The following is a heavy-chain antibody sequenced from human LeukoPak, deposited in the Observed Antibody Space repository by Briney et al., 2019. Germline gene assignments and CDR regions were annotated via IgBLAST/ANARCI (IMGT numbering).Heavy chain of an antibody. CDR1: GFTFSSYG. CDR2: ISYDGSNK. D-gene: IGHD1-26*01. Sequence: GGSLRLSCAASGFTFSSYGMHWVRQAPGKGLEWVAVISYDGSNKYYADSVKGRFTISRDNSKNTLYLQMNSLRAEDTAVYYCAKDVGWYFDLWGRGTLVTVSS. V-gene: IGHV3-30*18. J-gene: IGHJ2*01. CDR3: AKDVGWYFDL.